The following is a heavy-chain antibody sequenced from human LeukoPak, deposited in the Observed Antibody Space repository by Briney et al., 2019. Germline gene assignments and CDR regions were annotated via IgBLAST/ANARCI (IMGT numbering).Heavy chain of an antibody. Sequence: GGSLRLSCAASGFTFSSYWMSWVRQAPGKGLEWVANIKQDGSEKYYVDSVKGQFTISRDNAKNSLYLQMNSLRAEDTAVYYCARERWYSSSSPADYWGQGTLVTVSS. CDR2: IKQDGSEK. D-gene: IGHD6-6*01. V-gene: IGHV3-7*01. CDR1: GFTFSSYW. CDR3: ARERWYSSSSPADY. J-gene: IGHJ4*02.